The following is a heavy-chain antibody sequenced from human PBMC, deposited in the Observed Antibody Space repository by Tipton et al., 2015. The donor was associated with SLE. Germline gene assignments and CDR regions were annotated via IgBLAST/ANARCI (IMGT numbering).Heavy chain of an antibody. J-gene: IGHJ3*02. D-gene: IGHD3-22*01. CDR1: GGSISSHY. Sequence: TLSLTCTVSGGSISSHYWGWIRQPPGKGLEWIGYIYYSGSTNYNPSLKSRVTISVDTSKNQFSLELTSVTAADTAVYYCAGEGYYYDGSGYWSDAFDIWGQGTIVTVSS. CDR2: IYYSGST. CDR3: AGEGYYYDGSGYWSDAFDI. V-gene: IGHV4-59*11.